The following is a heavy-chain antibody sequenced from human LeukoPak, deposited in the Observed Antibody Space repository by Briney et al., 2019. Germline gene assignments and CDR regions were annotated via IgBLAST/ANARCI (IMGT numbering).Heavy chain of an antibody. V-gene: IGHV3-30*02. J-gene: IGHJ4*02. D-gene: IGHD6-13*01. CDR2: IRYDGSNK. Sequence: GGSLRLSCAASGFTFSSYGMHWVRQASGKGLEWVAFIRYDGSNKYYADSVKGRFTISRDNSKNTLYLQMNSLRAEDTAVYYCAKVGIAAAGSPHFDYWGQGTLVTVSS. CDR1: GFTFSSYG. CDR3: AKVGIAAAGSPHFDY.